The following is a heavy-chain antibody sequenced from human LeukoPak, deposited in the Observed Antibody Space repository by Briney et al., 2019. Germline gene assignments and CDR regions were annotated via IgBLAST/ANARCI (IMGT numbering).Heavy chain of an antibody. CDR2: IKEDGSEK. CDR3: ARLVCDSPSFDY. Sequence: PGGSLKDSFEGSGLNFCTQWISRRRQAPGKGLEWVASIKEDGSEKYFVDSVKGRFTISRDNAKNSLYLQMNSLRAEDSAVYYSARLVCDSPSFDYWGQGSLVTVSS. D-gene: IGHD2/OR15-2a*01. J-gene: IGHJ4*02. CDR1: GLNFCTQW. V-gene: IGHV3-7*05.